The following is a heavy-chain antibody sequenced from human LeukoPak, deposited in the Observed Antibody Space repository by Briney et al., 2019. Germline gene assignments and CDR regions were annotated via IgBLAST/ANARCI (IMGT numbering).Heavy chain of an antibody. V-gene: IGHV3-30*18. J-gene: IGHJ4*02. CDR3: AKDHRYSYGYYFDY. CDR2: ISYDGSNK. Sequence: GGSLRLSCAASGFTFSRYGMHWVRQAPGRGLEWVAVISYDGSNKYYADSVKGRFTISRDNSKNTLYLQMNSLRAEDTAVYYCAKDHRYSYGYYFDYWGQGTLVTVSS. CDR1: GFTFSRYG. D-gene: IGHD5-18*01.